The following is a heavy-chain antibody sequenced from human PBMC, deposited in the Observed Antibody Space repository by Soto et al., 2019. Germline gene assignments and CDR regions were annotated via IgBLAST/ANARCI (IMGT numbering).Heavy chain of an antibody. D-gene: IGHD3-22*01. CDR3: AKEGFSNYYDRSGYPYY. J-gene: IGHJ4*02. CDR1: GFTFSSYG. Sequence: GSLRLSWAASGFTFSSYGMHWVRQAPGKGLEWVAVISYDGSNKYYADSVKGRFTISRDNSKNTLYLQMNSLRAEDTAVYYCAKEGFSNYYDRSGYPYYSGQ. V-gene: IGHV3-30*18. CDR2: ISYDGSNK.